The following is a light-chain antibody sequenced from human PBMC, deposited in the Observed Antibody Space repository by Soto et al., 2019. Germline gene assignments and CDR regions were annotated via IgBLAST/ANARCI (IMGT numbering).Light chain of an antibody. CDR2: DVS. V-gene: IGLV2-14*03. CDR3: LSYTTSTTYA. J-gene: IGLJ1*01. Sequence: QSVLTQPASVSGSPGQSITISCTGTSSDVGAYNHVSWFQHHPGKAPKLMIYDVSNRPSGVSNRFSGSKSGNTASLTISGLQAEDEADYYCLSYTTSTTYAFGTGTKVTVL. CDR1: SSDVGAYNH.